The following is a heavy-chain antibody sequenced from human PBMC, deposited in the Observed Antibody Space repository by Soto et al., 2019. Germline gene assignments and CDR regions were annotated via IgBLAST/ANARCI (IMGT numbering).Heavy chain of an antibody. CDR1: GYTFTGYY. D-gene: IGHD1-26*01. CDR3: ARDVAYSGSYYLDY. Sequence: ASVKVSCKASGYTFTGYYMHWVRQAPGQGLEWMGWINPNSGGTNYAQKFQGWVTMTRDTSISTAYMELSRLGSDDTAVYYCARDVAYSGSYYLDYWGQGTLVTVSS. CDR2: INPNSGGT. J-gene: IGHJ4*02. V-gene: IGHV1-2*04.